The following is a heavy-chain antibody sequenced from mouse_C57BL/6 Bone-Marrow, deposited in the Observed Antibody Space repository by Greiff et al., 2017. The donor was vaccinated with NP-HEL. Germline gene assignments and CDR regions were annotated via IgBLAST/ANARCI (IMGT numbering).Heavy chain of an antibody. J-gene: IGHJ2*01. CDR2: ISSGGSYT. CDR1: GFTFSSYG. Sequence: EVKVVESGGDLVKPGGSLKLSCAASGFTFSSYGMSWVRQTPDKRLEWVATISSGGSYTYYPDSVKGRFTISRDNAKNTLYLQMSSLKSEDTAMYYCARLDYYGSSSHYFDYWGQGTTLTVSS. CDR3: ARLDYYGSSSHYFDY. D-gene: IGHD1-1*01. V-gene: IGHV5-6*01.